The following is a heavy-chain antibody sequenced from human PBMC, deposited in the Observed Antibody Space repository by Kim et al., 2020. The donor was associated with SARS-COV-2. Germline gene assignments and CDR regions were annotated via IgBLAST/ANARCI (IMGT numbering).Heavy chain of an antibody. V-gene: IGHV3-48*02. D-gene: IGHD2-2*01. J-gene: IGHJ6*02. Sequence: GGSLRLSCAASGFTFSSYSMNWVRQAPGKGLEWVSYISSSSSTIYYADSVKGRFTISRDNAKNSLYLQMNSLRDEDTAVYYCARAGYCSSTSSHYYYYGMDVWGQGTTVTVSS. CDR2: ISSSSSTI. CDR3: ARAGYCSSTSSHYYYYGMDV. CDR1: GFTFSSYS.